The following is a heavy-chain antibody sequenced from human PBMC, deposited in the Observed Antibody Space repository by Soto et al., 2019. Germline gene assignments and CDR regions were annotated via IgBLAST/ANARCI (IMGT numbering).Heavy chain of an antibody. CDR1: GGSISRTNYF. CDR3: ARAVDPVLRLDGNDY. Sequence: QLQLQESGPGLVKPSETLSLTCAVSGGSISRTNYFWGWIRQPPGQGLEWIGTVYKNGDPYYNPSLKSRITMSVETSKNQFSLKLTSVTAADTAVYYCARAVDPVLRLDGNDYWGQGTLVTVSS. V-gene: IGHV4-39*01. CDR2: VYKNGDP. D-gene: IGHD3-9*01. J-gene: IGHJ4*02.